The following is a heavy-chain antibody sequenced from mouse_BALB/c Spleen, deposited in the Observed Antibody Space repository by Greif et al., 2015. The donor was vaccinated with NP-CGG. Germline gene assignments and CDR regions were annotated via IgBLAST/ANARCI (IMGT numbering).Heavy chain of an antibody. J-gene: IGHJ4*01. CDR2: IYPGSGNT. CDR3: ARRTGTEAMDY. CDR1: GYTFTDYY. V-gene: IGHV1-84*02. D-gene: IGHD4-1*01. Sequence: QVQLKESGPELVKPGASVKISCKASGYTFTDYYINWVKQKPGQGPEWIGWIYPGSGNTKYNEKFKDKATLTVDTSSSTAYMQLSSLTSEDTAVYFCARRTGTEAMDYWGQGTSVTVSS.